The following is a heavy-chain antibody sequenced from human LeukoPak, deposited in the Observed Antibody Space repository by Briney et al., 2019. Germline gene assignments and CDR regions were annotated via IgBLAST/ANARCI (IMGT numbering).Heavy chain of an antibody. CDR2: INHSGST. CDR3: ARVGGIAAVDY. CDR1: GGSFSGYY. J-gene: IGHJ4*02. D-gene: IGHD6-13*01. Sequence: SETLPLTCAVYGGSFSGYYWSWIRQPPGKGLEWIGEINHSGSTNYNPSLKSRVTISVDTSKNQFSLKLSSVTAADTAVYYCARVGGIAAVDYWGQGTLVTVSS. V-gene: IGHV4-34*01.